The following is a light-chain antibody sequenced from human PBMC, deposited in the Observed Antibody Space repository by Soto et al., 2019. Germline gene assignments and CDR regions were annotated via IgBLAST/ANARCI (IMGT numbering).Light chain of an antibody. CDR1: QDISKW. CDR3: QQYDSFPGT. V-gene: IGKV1-5*01. J-gene: IGKJ1*01. CDR2: DAS. Sequence: IQMPQSPSTLSACVGDRVAITCRSSQDISKWLAWYQEKPGKPPQLRIYDASGLDSGVPSRFSGSVYGTEFTLTISGLQPEDCATFYCQQYDSFPGTFGPGTK.